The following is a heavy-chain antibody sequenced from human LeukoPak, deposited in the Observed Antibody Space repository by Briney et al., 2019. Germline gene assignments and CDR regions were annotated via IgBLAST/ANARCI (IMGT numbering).Heavy chain of an antibody. CDR3: ARVVRGDFDY. V-gene: IGHV4-59*08. CDR1: GGSISSYY. D-gene: IGHD3-10*02. Sequence: SETLSLTCTVSGGSISSYYWSWIRQPPGKGLEWIGYIYYSGSTNYNPSLKSRVTISVDTSKNQFSLNLNSVTAEDTAVYYCARVVRGDFDYWGQGTLVTVSS. CDR2: IYYSGST. J-gene: IGHJ4*02.